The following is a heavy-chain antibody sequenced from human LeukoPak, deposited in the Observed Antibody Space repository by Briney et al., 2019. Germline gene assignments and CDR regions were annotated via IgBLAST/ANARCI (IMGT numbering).Heavy chain of an antibody. D-gene: IGHD3-9*01. J-gene: IGHJ4*02. CDR2: INSDGSST. CDR3: ARGTGYRVFDY. V-gene: IGHV3-74*01. Sequence: GGSLRLSCAASGFTFSSYWMHWVRQAPGKGLVWVSRINSDGSSTSYADSVKGRFTISRDNAKNTLYLQMNSLRADDTAVYYCARGTGYRVFDYWGQGTLVTVSP. CDR1: GFTFSSYW.